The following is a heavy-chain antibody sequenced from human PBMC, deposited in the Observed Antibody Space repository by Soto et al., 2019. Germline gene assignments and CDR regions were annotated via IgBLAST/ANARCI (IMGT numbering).Heavy chain of an antibody. CDR2: IYTSGST. Sequence: SETLSLTCTVSGGSISSYYWSWIRQPAGKGLEWIGRIYTSGSTNYNPALKSRVTMSVDKSKNQFSLKLSTVTAADTAVYYCARDPTDFWSGPPGYYYYFYGMDVWGQGTTVTVSS. D-gene: IGHD3-3*01. V-gene: IGHV4-4*07. J-gene: IGHJ6*02. CDR1: GGSISSYY. CDR3: ARDPTDFWSGPPGYYYYFYGMDV.